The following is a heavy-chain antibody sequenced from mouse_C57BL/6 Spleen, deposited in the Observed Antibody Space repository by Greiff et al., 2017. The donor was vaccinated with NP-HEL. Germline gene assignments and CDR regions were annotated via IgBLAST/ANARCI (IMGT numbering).Heavy chain of an antibody. CDR2: IYPGSGNT. J-gene: IGHJ4*01. CDR3: ARDSYAMDY. V-gene: IGHV1-76*01. Sequence: VMLVESGAELVRPGASVKLSCKASGYTFTDYYINWVKQRPGQGLEWIARIYPGSGNTYYNEKFKGKATLTAEKSSSTAYMQLSSLTSEDSAVYFCARDSYAMDYWGQGTSVTVSS. CDR1: GYTFTDYY.